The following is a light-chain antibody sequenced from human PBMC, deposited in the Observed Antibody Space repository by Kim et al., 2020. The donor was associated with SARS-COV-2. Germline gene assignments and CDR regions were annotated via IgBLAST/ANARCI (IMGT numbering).Light chain of an antibody. Sequence: PGERATLSCRASQSVSSNYVAWYQQKPGQAPRLLIYGASSRATGIPDRFSGSGSRTDFTLTISRLEPEDFAVYYCQQYGNSPETFGQGTKLEI. V-gene: IGKV3-20*01. CDR1: QSVSSNY. J-gene: IGKJ2*01. CDR2: GAS. CDR3: QQYGNSPET.